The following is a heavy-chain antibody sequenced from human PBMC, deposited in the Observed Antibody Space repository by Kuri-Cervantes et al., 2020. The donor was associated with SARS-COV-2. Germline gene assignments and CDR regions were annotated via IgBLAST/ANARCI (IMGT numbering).Heavy chain of an antibody. Sequence: GGSLRLSCTGSGFTFGDYAMSWVRQTPGAGLQWVGFIKRKVNGGTTEYAASVKGRFTISRDDSKSIAYLQMNSLKTEDTAVYYCTKDDFWSGYSDYWGQGTLVTVSS. CDR1: GFTFGDYA. CDR3: TKDDFWSGYSDY. J-gene: IGHJ4*02. V-gene: IGHV3-49*04. CDR2: IKRKVNGGTT. D-gene: IGHD3-3*01.